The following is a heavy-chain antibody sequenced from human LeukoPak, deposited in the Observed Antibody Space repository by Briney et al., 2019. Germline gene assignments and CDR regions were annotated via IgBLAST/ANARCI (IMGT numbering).Heavy chain of an antibody. CDR3: VRAHSIHNYHYGIDV. D-gene: IGHD3-3*01. CDR1: GSTFSDFA. V-gene: IGHV3-64*01. CDR2: ISSNGISP. Sequence: AGSLRLSCAASGSTFSDFAMHWLRQAPGKGLEYVSTISSNGISPYYANSVKGRFTIYRDNSKNTLYLQMGSLRADDAAVYYCVRAHSIHNYHYGIDVWGHGTTVTVSS. J-gene: IGHJ6*02.